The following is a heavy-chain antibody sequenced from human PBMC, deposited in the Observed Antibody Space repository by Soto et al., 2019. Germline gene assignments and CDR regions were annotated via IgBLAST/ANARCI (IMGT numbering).Heavy chain of an antibody. D-gene: IGHD1-1*01. CDR3: ARVPISKTKSLWTEGFYYYFMDF. V-gene: IGHV1-46*01. CDR1: GYTFSSYY. CDR2: INPNGGST. Sequence: GASVKVSCKASGYTFSSYYIHWVRQAPGQGLEWIGIINPNGGSTNYAQNFKGRLTVTRDTSTATVYMDLSALTSDDTAMYYCARVPISKTKSLWTEGFYYYFMDFWGQGTTVTGSS. J-gene: IGHJ6*03.